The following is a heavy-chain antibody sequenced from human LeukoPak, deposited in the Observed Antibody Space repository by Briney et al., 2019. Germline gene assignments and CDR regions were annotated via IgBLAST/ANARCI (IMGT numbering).Heavy chain of an antibody. J-gene: IGHJ4*02. CDR3: ARDPIGHYYDSSGYWD. CDR1: GFTVSSNY. CDR2: IYSGGST. D-gene: IGHD3-22*01. V-gene: IGHV3-66*01. Sequence: GGSLRLSCAASGFTVSSNYMSWVRQAPGKGLEWVSVIYSGGSTYYADSVKGRFTISRDNSKNTLYLQMNSLRAEDTAVYYCARDPIGHYYDSSGYWDWGQGTLVTVSS.